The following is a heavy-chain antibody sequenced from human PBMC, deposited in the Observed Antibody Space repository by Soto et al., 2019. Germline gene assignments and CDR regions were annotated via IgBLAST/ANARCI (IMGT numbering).Heavy chain of an antibody. J-gene: IGHJ5*01. D-gene: IGHD7-27*01. V-gene: IGHV6-1*01. Sequence: QVQLQQSGPGLVKPSQTLSLTCALSGERVATNSATWDWIRQAPARGLEWLGMTYSRSKWYHDYAVAVKGRITLTAATSTHHISLQLTAVTTADTDVYYSARLTCASWLDSLGQGTLVTVSS. CDR3: ARLTCASWLDS. CDR2: TYSRSKWYH. CDR1: GERVATNSAT.